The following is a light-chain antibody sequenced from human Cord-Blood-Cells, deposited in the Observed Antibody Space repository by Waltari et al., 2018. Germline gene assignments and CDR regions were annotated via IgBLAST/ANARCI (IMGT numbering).Light chain of an antibody. CDR3: QQYNSYSPT. CDR1: QSISSW. CDR2: DAS. V-gene: IGKV1-5*01. Sequence: DIQLTQSPTTLSACGADRGTLTCRASQSISSWLAWYQQKPGKAPKLLIYDASSLESGVPSRFSGSGSGTEFTLTISSLQPDDFATYYCQQYNSYSPTFGPGTKVDIK. J-gene: IGKJ3*01.